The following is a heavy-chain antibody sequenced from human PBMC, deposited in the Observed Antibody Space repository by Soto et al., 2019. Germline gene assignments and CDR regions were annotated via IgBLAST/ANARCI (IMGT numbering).Heavy chain of an antibody. Sequence: ETMSLTCTVSGASPSSIRYYWGWIREPPGKGLEGVGRIFFPGTIYNNPTLKSRVTLSVDPSRHKLSLMVRAVTTPHRVVDHCASRHCSGGSCYNPGFDSWGQGALVTVSS. D-gene: IGHD2-15*01. CDR2: IFFPGTI. CDR3: ASRHCSGGSCYNPGFDS. CDR1: GASPSSIRYY. J-gene: IGHJ4*02. V-gene: IGHV4-39*01.